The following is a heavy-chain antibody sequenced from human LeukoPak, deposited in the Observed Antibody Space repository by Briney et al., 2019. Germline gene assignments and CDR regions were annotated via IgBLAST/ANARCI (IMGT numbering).Heavy chain of an antibody. CDR2: IYTSGST. D-gene: IGHD3-3*01. Sequence: SQTLSLTCTVSGGSISSGSYYWSWIRQPPGKGLEWIGRIYTSGSTNYNPSLKSRVTISVDTSKKQFSLKLSSVTAAVTAVYSCARDFWTWGQGTLVTVSS. V-gene: IGHV4-61*02. CDR1: GGSISSGSYY. J-gene: IGHJ5*02. CDR3: ARDFWT.